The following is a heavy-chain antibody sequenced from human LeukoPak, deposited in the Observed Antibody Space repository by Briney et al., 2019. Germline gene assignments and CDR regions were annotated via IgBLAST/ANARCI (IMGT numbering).Heavy chain of an antibody. CDR3: ARDGGPRHYYDSSGYNL. CDR2: INPNSGGT. CDR1: GYTFTGYY. D-gene: IGHD3-22*01. Sequence: GASVKVSCKASGYTFTGYYMHWVRQATGQGLEWMGWINPNSGGTNYAQKFQGRVTMTRDTSISTAYMELSRLRSDDTAVYYCARDGGPRHYYDSSGYNLWGQGTLVTVSS. V-gene: IGHV1-2*02. J-gene: IGHJ5*02.